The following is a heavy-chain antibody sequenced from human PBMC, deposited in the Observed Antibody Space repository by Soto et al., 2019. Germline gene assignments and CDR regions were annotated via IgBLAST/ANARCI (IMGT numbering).Heavy chain of an antibody. J-gene: IGHJ5*01. Sequence: QVQLQESGPGLVKPSETLSLTCTVSGGSISSYYWSWIRQPPGKGLEWIGFIFYSGSTSYNPSLKSSXTISDTSEYQFSLKLNSVTAADTAVYYCASMIGDPVLSFDSWGQGTLVAVSS. D-gene: IGHD3-10*02. CDR1: GGSISSYY. CDR3: ASMIGDPVLSFDS. CDR2: IFYSGST. V-gene: IGHV4-59*01.